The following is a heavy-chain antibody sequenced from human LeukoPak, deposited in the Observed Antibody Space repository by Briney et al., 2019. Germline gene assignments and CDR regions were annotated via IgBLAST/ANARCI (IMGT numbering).Heavy chain of an antibody. V-gene: IGHV3-23*01. J-gene: IGHJ4*02. CDR2: ITGSCGST. Sequence: GGSLRLSCAASGFTFSNYAMSWVRQAPGKELEWVSSITGSCGSTDCADSVKSRFTVSRDNSKNTLYLQMNSLRAEDTAVYYCAKELGRAADGTSYWGQGTLVTVSS. CDR1: GFTFSNYA. D-gene: IGHD6-13*01. CDR3: AKELGRAADGTSY.